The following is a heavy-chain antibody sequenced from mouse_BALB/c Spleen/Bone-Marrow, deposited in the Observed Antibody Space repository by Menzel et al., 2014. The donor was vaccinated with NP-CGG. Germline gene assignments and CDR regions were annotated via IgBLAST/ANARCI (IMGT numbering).Heavy chain of an antibody. J-gene: IGHJ4*01. CDR2: ISGGSSII. Sequence: EVKLVESGGGLVQPGGSRELSCAASGFTFSSFGMHWVRQAPGKGLEWVAYISGGSSIIYYADTVKGRFTISRDNPKNTLFLQMTSLRSEDTAIYYCARKDYFGYAAMDYWGQGTSVTVSS. CDR3: ARKDYFGYAAMDY. V-gene: IGHV5-17*02. D-gene: IGHD1-2*01. CDR1: GFTFSSFG.